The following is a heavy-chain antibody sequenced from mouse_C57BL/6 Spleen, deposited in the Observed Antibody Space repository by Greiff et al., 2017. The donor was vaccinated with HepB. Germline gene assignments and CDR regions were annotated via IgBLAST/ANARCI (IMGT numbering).Heavy chain of an antibody. V-gene: IGHV1-76*01. CDR1: GYTFTDYY. CDR2: IYPGSGNT. J-gene: IGHJ4*01. D-gene: IGHD4-1*01. Sequence: QVQLQQSGAELVRPGASVKLSCKASGYTFTDYYINWVKQRPGQGLEWIARIYPGSGNTYYNEKFKGKATLTAEKSSSTAYMQLSSLTSEDSAVYFCARRDWDAMDYWGQGTSVTVSS. CDR3: ARRDWDAMDY.